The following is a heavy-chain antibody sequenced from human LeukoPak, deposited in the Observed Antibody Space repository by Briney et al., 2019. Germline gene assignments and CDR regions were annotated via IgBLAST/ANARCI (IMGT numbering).Heavy chain of an antibody. V-gene: IGHV4-59*11. D-gene: IGHD6-6*01. CDR3: AREVEYSSSNWFDP. CDR1: GGSISSHY. Sequence: SETLSLTCTVSGGSISSHYWSWIRQPPGKGLEWIGYIYYSGSTNYNPSLKSRVTISADTSKNQFSLKLSSVTAADTAVYYCAREVEYSSSNWFDPWGQGTLVTVSS. J-gene: IGHJ5*02. CDR2: IYYSGST.